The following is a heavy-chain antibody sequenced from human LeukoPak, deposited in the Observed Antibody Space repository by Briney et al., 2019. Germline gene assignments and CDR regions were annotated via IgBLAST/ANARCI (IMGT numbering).Heavy chain of an antibody. D-gene: IGHD6-13*01. CDR3: TTGLRAADTS. Sequence: GGSHRLPCAASGFTFSNTWMSWVRQAPAKGLEWVGRIKSKTDGGTTDYAAPVKGRFTISRDDSKNTLYLQMNSLKTDDTAVYYCTTGLRAADTSWGLGTLVTVCS. CDR1: GFTFSNTW. V-gene: IGHV3-15*01. CDR2: IKSKTDGGTT. J-gene: IGHJ4*02.